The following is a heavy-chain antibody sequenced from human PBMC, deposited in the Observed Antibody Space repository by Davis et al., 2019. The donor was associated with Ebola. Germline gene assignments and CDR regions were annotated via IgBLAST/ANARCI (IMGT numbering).Heavy chain of an antibody. V-gene: IGHV3-33*01. J-gene: IGHJ4*02. Sequence: GESLKISCAASGFTFSSYGMHWVRQAPGKGLEWVAVIWYDGSNKYYADSVKGRFTISRDNSKNTLYLQMNSLRAEDTAVYYCARDLTGVVVVPAGHFDYWGQGTLVTVSS. CDR1: GFTFSSYG. D-gene: IGHD2-2*01. CDR2: IWYDGSNK. CDR3: ARDLTGVVVVPAGHFDY.